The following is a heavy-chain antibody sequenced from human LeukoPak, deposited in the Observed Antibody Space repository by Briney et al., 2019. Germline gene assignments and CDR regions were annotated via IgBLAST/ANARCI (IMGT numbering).Heavy chain of an antibody. V-gene: IGHV4-39*01. J-gene: IGHJ4*02. CDR1: GGSVRSSSYF. D-gene: IGHD3-16*01. CDR3: ARVRGSYFDY. Sequence: SETLSLTCTVSGGSVRSSSYFWAWIRQSPGKGLEWIATIYHSGSTYYNPSLKSRVTISVDTSKNQFSLKLSSVTAADTAVYYCARVRGSYFDYWGQGTLVTVSS. CDR2: IYHSGST.